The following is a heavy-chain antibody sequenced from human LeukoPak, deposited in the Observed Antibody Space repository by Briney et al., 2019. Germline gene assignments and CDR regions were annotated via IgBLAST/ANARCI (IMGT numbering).Heavy chain of an antibody. CDR2: ISAYNGNT. D-gene: IGHD3-16*02. CDR3: ARAGWNDYVWGSYPSGY. V-gene: IGHV1-18*01. J-gene: IGHJ4*02. Sequence: ASVKVSCKASGYTFTSYDINWVRQATGQGLEWMGWISAYNGNTNYAQKFQGRVTMTTDTSTSTAYMELTSLRSDGTAVYYCARAGWNDYVWGSYPSGYWGQGTLVTVSS. CDR1: GYTFTSYD.